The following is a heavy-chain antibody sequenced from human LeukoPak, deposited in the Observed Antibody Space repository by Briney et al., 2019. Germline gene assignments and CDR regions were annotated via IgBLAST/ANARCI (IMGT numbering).Heavy chain of an antibody. J-gene: IGHJ4*02. CDR1: GFTFSSYA. D-gene: IGHD3-16*02. CDR2: ISGSGGST. Sequence: GGSLRLSCAASGFTFSSYAMSWVRQAPGKGLQWVSPISGSGGSTYYADSVKGRFTISRDNSKNTLYLQMNSLRAEDTAVYYCARDRSTLLYFDYWGQGTVVTVSS. V-gene: IGHV3-23*01. CDR3: ARDRSTLLYFDY.